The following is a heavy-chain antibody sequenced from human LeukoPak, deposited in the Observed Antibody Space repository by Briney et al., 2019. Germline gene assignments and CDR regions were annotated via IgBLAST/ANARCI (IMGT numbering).Heavy chain of an antibody. CDR2: INHSGST. V-gene: IGHV4-39*07. J-gene: IGHJ4*02. CDR1: GGSISSYTYY. Sequence: PSETLSLTCTVSGGSISSYTYYWGWIRQPPGKGLEWIGEINHSGSTNYNPSLKSRVTISVDASKNQFSLKLSSVTAADTAVYYCARGTYYYGSGTLEIESRIPTDYFDYWGQGTLVTVSS. CDR3: ARGTYYYGSGTLEIESRIPTDYFDY. D-gene: IGHD3-10*01.